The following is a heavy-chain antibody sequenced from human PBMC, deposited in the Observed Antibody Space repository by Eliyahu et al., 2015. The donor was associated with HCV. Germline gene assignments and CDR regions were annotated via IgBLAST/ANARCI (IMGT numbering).Heavy chain of an antibody. Sequence: QVQLVQSGPEVKMPGSSVKVSCKASGXTPTTYTFHWVRQAPGQGPEWMGRVIPVLATSISAHKFQGRLTMTADKSGSIAYMQLSRLRSDDTAVYYCARSYGSGSREFDNWGQGTLVTVSS. CDR3: ARSYGSGSREFDN. CDR1: GXTPTTYT. J-gene: IGHJ4*02. V-gene: IGHV1-69*08. D-gene: IGHD3-10*01. CDR2: VIPVLATS.